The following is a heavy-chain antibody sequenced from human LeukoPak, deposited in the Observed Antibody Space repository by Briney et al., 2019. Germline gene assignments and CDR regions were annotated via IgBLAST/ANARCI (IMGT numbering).Heavy chain of an antibody. J-gene: IGHJ4*02. Sequence: GGSLRLSCAASGFTFDHYAMHWVQQAPGKGLEWVSGISWNSGSIGYADSVKGRFTISRDNAKNSLYLQMNSLRAEDTALYYCAKMVSRYCSSTSCGYFDYWGQGTLVTVSS. CDR3: AKMVSRYCSSTSCGYFDY. V-gene: IGHV3-9*01. D-gene: IGHD2-2*01. CDR2: ISWNSGSI. CDR1: GFTFDHYA.